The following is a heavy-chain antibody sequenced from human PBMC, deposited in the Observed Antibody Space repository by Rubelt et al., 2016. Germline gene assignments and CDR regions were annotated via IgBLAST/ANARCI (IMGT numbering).Heavy chain of an antibody. Sequence: YWSWIRQPPGKGLEWIGYIYYSGSTNYNPSLKSRVTISVDTSKNQFSLKLSSVTAADTAVYYCARHSGGYSSGWYNYWGQGTLVTVSS. J-gene: IGHJ4*02. D-gene: IGHD6-19*01. V-gene: IGHV4-59*08. CDR2: IYYSGST. CDR3: ARHSGGYSSGWYNY. CDR1: Y.